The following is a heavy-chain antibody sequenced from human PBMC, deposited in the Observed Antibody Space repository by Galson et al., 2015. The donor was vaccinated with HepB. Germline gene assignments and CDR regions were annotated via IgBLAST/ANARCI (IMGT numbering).Heavy chain of an antibody. J-gene: IGHJ4*02. CDR3: ARDKENYYDSSGYYNY. D-gene: IGHD3-22*01. CDR2: INTNTGNP. V-gene: IGHV7-4-1*02. CDR1: GYTCTSYA. Sequence: SVKVSCKASGYTCTSYAMNWVRQAPGQGLEWMGWINTNTGNPTYAQGFTGRFVFSLDTSVSTAYLQISSLKAEDTAVYYCARDKENYYDSSGYYNYWGQGTLVTVSS.